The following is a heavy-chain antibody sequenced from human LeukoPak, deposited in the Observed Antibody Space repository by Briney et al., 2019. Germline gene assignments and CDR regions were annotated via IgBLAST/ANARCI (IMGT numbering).Heavy chain of an antibody. CDR1: GGSFSGYY. V-gene: IGHV4-34*01. D-gene: IGHD3/OR15-3a*01. CDR2: INHSGST. CDR3: ARGGWTYYYGMYV. J-gene: IGHJ6*02. Sequence: SETLSLTCAVYGGSFSGYYWSWIRQPPGKGLEWIGEINHSGSTNYNPSLKSRVTISVDTSKNQFSLKLSSVTAADTAVYYCARGGWTYYYGMYVWGQGTTVTVSS.